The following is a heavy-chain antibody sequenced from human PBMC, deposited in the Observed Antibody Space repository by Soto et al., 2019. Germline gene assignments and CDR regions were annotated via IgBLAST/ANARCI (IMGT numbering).Heavy chain of an antibody. CDR2: IKTDGSST. V-gene: IGHV3-74*01. Sequence: GGSLRLSCAASGFTFSSYWMHWVRQAPGKGLEWVSRIKTDGSSTGYADSVKGRFTISRDNAKNTVYLQMTSQRAEDTAVYYCGRERFDPWGQGTMVTVSS. J-gene: IGHJ5*02. CDR1: GFTFSSYW. CDR3: GRERFDP.